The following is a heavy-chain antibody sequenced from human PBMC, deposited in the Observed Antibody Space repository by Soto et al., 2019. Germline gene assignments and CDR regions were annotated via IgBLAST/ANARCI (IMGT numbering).Heavy chain of an antibody. CDR1: GFSFSNYA. D-gene: IGHD5-12*01. Sequence: GGSLRLSCAASGFSFSNYAMNWVRQAPGKGLEWVSAISAGGSNTNYADSVKGRFTISRDNSKNTLYLQMNSLRAEDTAVYYCAKERYWAMISPWGQGTLVTSPQ. J-gene: IGHJ5*02. CDR2: ISAGGSNT. CDR3: AKERYWAMISP. V-gene: IGHV3-23*01.